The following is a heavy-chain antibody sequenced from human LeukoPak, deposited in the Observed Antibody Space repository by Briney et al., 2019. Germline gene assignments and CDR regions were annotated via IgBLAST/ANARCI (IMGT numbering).Heavy chain of an antibody. CDR1: GFTFSSYS. V-gene: IGHV3-21*01. CDR3: ARGSRWFGESHTDY. CDR2: ISSSSSYI. J-gene: IGHJ4*02. Sequence: GGSLRLSCAASGFTFSSYSMNWVRQAPGKGLEWVSSISSSSSYIYYADSVKGRFTISRDNAKNSLYLQMNSLRAEDTAVYYCARGSRWFGESHTDYWGQGTLVTVSS. D-gene: IGHD3-10*01.